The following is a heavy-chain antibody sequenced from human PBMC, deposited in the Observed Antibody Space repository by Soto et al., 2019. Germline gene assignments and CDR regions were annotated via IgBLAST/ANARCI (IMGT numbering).Heavy chain of an antibody. J-gene: IGHJ5*02. CDR1: GYSFSTYD. CDR2: ISPKNGNT. V-gene: IGHV1-18*04. CDR3: ATSYVSGFDP. D-gene: IGHD3-16*01. Sequence: LLLQSGAELKKPGASVKISCKASGYSFSTYDISWLRQAPGQGPEWMGRISPKNGNTNYAQNFQDRVTMTADTSSSTAYMELRGLRSDDTAKYYCATSYVSGFDPWGQGTLVTVSS.